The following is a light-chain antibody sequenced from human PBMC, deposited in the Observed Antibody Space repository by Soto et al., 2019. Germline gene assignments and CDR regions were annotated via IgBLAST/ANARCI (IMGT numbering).Light chain of an antibody. Sequence: QSALTQPASVSGSPGQSITISCTGTSSDIGSNNYVSWFQQRPGKAPTLIIYEVSNRPSGVSTHFSGSKSGNTASLTISGLLPEAEAEYYCSSYTTTTRLFGGGTKLTVL. CDR3: SSYTTTTRL. J-gene: IGLJ3*02. CDR2: EVS. CDR1: SSDIGSNNY. V-gene: IGLV2-14*01.